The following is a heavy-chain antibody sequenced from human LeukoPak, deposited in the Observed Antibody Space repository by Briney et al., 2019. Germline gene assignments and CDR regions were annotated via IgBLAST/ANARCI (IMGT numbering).Heavy chain of an antibody. CDR3: AKDSATYYYDSSGYYFDY. D-gene: IGHD3-22*01. CDR1: GFTFSPYE. Sequence: PGGSLRLSCAASGFTFSPYEMNWVRQAPGKGLEWISYISSSGTTMYYADSEKGRFTISRDNSKNTLYLQMNSLRAEDTAVYYCAKDSATYYYDSSGYYFDYWGQGTLVTVSS. J-gene: IGHJ4*02. CDR2: ISSSGTTM. V-gene: IGHV3-48*03.